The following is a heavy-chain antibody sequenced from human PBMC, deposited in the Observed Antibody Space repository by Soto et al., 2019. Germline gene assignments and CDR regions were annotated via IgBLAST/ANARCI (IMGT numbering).Heavy chain of an antibody. CDR2: ITWNSRII. D-gene: IGHD3-16*01. Sequence: EVQLVESGGGLVQPGRSLRLSCAASGVTFEEYVMHWFRQAPGKGLEWVSRITWNSRIIGYADSVKGRFTISRDNAKNSLYLQMNSLRAEDTALYYCAKDNDGGYDAFDIWGQGTMVTVSS. CDR1: GVTFEEYV. CDR3: AKDNDGGYDAFDI. J-gene: IGHJ3*02. V-gene: IGHV3-9*01.